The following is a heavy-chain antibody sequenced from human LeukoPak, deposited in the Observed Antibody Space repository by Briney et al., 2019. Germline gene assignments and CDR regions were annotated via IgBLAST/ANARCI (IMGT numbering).Heavy chain of an antibody. Sequence: GGSLRLSCAVSGFTFSSSSWMSWVRQAPGKGLEWVASIKQDGSEKYYVDSVRGRFTISGDNAKNSLYLQMNSLRAEDTAVYYCARAHFWGQGTLVTVSS. J-gene: IGHJ4*02. V-gene: IGHV3-7*04. CDR3: ARAHF. CDR1: GFTFSSSSW. CDR2: IKQDGSEK.